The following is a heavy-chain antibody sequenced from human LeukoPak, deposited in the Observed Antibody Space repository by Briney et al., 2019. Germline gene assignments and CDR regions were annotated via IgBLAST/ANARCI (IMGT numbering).Heavy chain of an antibody. Sequence: ASVKVSCKASGYTFSTYGVSWVRQAPGQGLEWMGWISAYNGNTNYAQKLQGRVTMTTDTSTSTVYMELRSLRSDDTAVYYCARGYSFGSNPIDYWGQGTLVTVSS. CDR1: GYTFSTYG. D-gene: IGHD5-18*01. J-gene: IGHJ4*02. CDR3: ARGYSFGSNPIDY. V-gene: IGHV1-18*01. CDR2: ISAYNGNT.